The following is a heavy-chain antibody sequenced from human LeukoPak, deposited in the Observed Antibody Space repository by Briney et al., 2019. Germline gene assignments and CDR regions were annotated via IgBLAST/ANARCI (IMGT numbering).Heavy chain of an antibody. V-gene: IGHV3-7*01. CDR1: GFTFRNSW. CDR2: IKQEGTEK. D-gene: IGHD3-10*01. CDR3: ARDGGGPLD. Sequence: GGSLRLSCAASGFTFRNSWMSLVRQAPGKGLEWVANIKQEGTEKNYVDSVKGRFTISRDNARNSLYLQMNSLRAEDTAVYYCARDGGGPLDWGQGTLVTVSS. J-gene: IGHJ4*02.